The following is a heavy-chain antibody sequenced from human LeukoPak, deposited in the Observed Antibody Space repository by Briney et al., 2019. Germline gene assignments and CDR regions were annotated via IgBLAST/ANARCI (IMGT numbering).Heavy chain of an antibody. CDR1: GYSFTNYW. J-gene: IGHJ4*02. V-gene: IGHV5-51*01. Sequence: GESLKTSCKGSGYSFTNYWIGWVRQMPGKGLEWMGIIYPGDSDTRYSPSFQGQVTISADKSISTAYLQWSSLKASDTAMYYCARQIAVDSVRGEFDYWGQGTLVTVSS. CDR3: ARQIAVDSVRGEFDY. D-gene: IGHD3-10*01. CDR2: IYPGDSDT.